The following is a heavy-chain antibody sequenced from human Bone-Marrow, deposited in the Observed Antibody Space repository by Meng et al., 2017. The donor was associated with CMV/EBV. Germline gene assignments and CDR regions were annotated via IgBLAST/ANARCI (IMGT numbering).Heavy chain of an antibody. CDR1: GGTFSSYA. CDR3: ARNGAYGGNDAFDI. Sequence: SVKVSCKASGGTFSSYAISWVRQAPGQGLEWMGWMNPNSGNTGYAQKFQGRVTMTRNTSISTAYMELSSLRSEDTAVYYCARNGAYGGNDAFDIWGQGTMVTVSS. D-gene: IGHD4-23*01. V-gene: IGHV1-8*02. CDR2: MNPNSGNT. J-gene: IGHJ3*02.